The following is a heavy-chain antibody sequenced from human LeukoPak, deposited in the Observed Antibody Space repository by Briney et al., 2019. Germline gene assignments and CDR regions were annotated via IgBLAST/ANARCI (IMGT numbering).Heavy chain of an antibody. CDR3: AASCSSTSCQWRSLDY. CDR2: INPSGGST. D-gene: IGHD2-2*01. J-gene: IGHJ4*02. Sequence: ASVKVSCKASGYTFTSYYMHRVRQAPGQGLEWMGIINPSGGSTSYAQKFQGRVTMTRDTSTSTVYMELSSLRSEDTAVYYCAASCSSTSCQWRSLDYWGQGTLVTVSS. V-gene: IGHV1-46*01. CDR1: GYTFTSYY.